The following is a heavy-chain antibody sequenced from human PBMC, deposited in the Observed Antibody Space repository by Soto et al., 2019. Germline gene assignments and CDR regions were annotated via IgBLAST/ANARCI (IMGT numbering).Heavy chain of an antibody. CDR3: ARHGPYETLPGYYRPTYYFDY. CDR1: GGSISSSSYY. D-gene: IGHD3-9*01. J-gene: IGHJ4*02. Sequence: QLQLQESGPGLVKPSETLSLTCTVSGGSISSSSYYWGWIRQPPGKGLEWIGSSCYSGSTYYNPSLKSRVPISVDTSKSQFSLKLRSVTAEDTAVYYCARHGPYETLPGYYRPTYYFDYWGQGTLVTVSS. CDR2: SCYSGST. V-gene: IGHV4-39*01.